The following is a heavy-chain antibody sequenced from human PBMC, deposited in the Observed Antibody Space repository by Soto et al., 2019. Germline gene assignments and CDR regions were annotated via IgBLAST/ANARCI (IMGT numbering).Heavy chain of an antibody. CDR2: ISSSSTTI. CDR3: ARDKGGSVAGFNWFDP. CDR1: GSSVSTFG. Sequence: ELHLEESGGGLVQPGGSLRLSCVASGSSVSTFGTNWVRQAPGEGLEWVAYISSSSTTIFYGGSVKGRFTASRDNAENSMYLEMNNLRVEATAIYYCARDKGGSVAGFNWFDPWGHGTLVTVSS. D-gene: IGHD6-19*01. V-gene: IGHV3-48*01. J-gene: IGHJ5*02.